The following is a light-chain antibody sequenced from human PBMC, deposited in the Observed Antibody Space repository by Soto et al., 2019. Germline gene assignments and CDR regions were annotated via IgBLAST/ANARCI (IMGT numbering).Light chain of an antibody. V-gene: IGKV3-20*01. J-gene: IGKJ4*01. CDR3: QHYTSSPT. CDR1: QSVTSTH. CDR2: GAS. Sequence: EIVLTQSPGTLSLSPGERATLSCRASQSVTSTHLAWYQQKPGQAPRLLIYGASSRATGIPDRFSGSGSGTDFTLTITRPEPEDFAVYYCQHYTSSPTFGGGTKVDIK.